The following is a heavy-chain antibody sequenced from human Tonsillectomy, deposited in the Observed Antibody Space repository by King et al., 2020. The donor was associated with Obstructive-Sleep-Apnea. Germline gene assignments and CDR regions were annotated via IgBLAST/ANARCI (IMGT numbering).Heavy chain of an antibody. D-gene: IGHD6-13*01. CDR3: AGVPLHYSSSFN. Sequence: LQLQESGPGLVKPSETLSLTCTVSGGSISSSGYYWGWIRQPPGKGLEWIGSIYYSGSTYYNPSLKSRVTISVDTSKNQFSLKLSSVTAADTAVYYCAGVPLHYSSSFNWGQGTLVTVSS. CDR1: GGSISSSGYY. J-gene: IGHJ4*02. V-gene: IGHV4-39*07. CDR2: IYYSGST.